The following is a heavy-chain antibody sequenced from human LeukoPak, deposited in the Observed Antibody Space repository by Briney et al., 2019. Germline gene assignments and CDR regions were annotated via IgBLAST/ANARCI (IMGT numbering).Heavy chain of an antibody. CDR2: INPNSGGT. Sequence: ASVKVSCKASGHTFTGYYMHWVRQAPGQGLEWMGRINPNSGGTNYAQKFQGRVTMTRDTSISTAYMELSRLRSDDTAVYYCARDPMELPDHYYYYYGMDVWGQGTTVTVSS. J-gene: IGHJ6*02. CDR3: ARDPMELPDHYYYYYGMDV. CDR1: GHTFTGYY. V-gene: IGHV1-2*06. D-gene: IGHD1-7*01.